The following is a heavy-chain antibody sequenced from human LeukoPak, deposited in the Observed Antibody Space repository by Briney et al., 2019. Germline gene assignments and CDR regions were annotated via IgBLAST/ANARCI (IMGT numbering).Heavy chain of an antibody. CDR1: GYTFFNYG. D-gene: IGHD2/OR15-2a*01. Sequence: ASVKVSCKASGYTFFNYGISWVRQAPGQWLEWMGWISAYNGNRNYAEKVRDRVTMTTDASTSTAYMELRSLRSDDTAVYFCARVLSTGAIDYWGQGTLVTVSS. CDR3: ARVLSTGAIDY. CDR2: ISAYNGNR. J-gene: IGHJ4*02. V-gene: IGHV1-18*01.